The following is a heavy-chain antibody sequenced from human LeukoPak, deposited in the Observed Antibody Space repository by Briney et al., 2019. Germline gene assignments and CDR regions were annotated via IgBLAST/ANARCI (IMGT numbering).Heavy chain of an antibody. J-gene: IGHJ4*02. CDR1: GFIFSKAW. CDR2: IKTEAEDGTT. Sequence: GGSLRLSCAASGFIFSKAWMAWVRQAPGKGLEWVGHIKTEAEDGTTDYAAPVKGRFTISRDDARSTLYLQMNSLNTEDTTVYFCTSALNLVLGELLGYWGQGTLVTVSS. V-gene: IGHV3-15*01. CDR3: TSALNLVLGELLGY. D-gene: IGHD3-16*01.